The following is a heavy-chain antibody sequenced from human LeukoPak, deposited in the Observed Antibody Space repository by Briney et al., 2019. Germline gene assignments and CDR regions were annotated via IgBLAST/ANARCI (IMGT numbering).Heavy chain of an antibody. Sequence: GGSLRLSCAASGFTFSSYTMNWVRQAPGKGLEWVSSVSHSSSYIYYADSVKGRFTISRDNAKNSLYLQMNSLRAEDTAVYYCARDSSLSGWSDWGQGTLVTVSS. CDR1: GFTFSSYT. V-gene: IGHV3-21*01. J-gene: IGHJ4*02. CDR3: ARDSSLSGWSD. CDR2: VSHSSSYI. D-gene: IGHD6-19*01.